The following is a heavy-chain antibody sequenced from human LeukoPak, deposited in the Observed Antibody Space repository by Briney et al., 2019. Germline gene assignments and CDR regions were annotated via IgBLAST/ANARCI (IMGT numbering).Heavy chain of an antibody. CDR2: IYSGGST. J-gene: IGHJ4*02. Sequence: GGSLRLSCAASGFTVSSNYMSWVRQAPGKGLEWVSVIYSGGSTYYADSVKGRFTISRDNSKNTLYLQMNSLRAKDTAVYYCARSDYYDSSGYPLPFDYWGQGTLVTVSS. D-gene: IGHD3-22*01. V-gene: IGHV3-66*01. CDR3: ARSDYYDSSGYPLPFDY. CDR1: GFTVSSNY.